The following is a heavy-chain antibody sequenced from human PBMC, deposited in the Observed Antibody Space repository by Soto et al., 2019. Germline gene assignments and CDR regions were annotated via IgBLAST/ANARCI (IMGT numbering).Heavy chain of an antibody. CDR3: ARDRGGGIAAAVDGMDV. CDR1: GGSISSGGYS. V-gene: IGHV4-30-2*01. Sequence: PSETLSLTCAVSGGSISSGGYSWSWIRQPPGKGLEWIGYIYHSGSTYYNPSLKSRVTISVDRSKNQFSLKLSSVTAADTAVYYCARDRGGGIAAAVDGMDVWGQGTTVTVSS. CDR2: IYHSGST. J-gene: IGHJ6*02. D-gene: IGHD6-13*01.